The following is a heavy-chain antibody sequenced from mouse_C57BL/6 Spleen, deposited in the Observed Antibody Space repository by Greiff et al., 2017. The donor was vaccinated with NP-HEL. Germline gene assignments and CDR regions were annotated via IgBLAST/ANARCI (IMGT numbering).Heavy chain of an antibody. Sequence: VQLKQSGPELVKPGASVKISCKASGYSFTDYNMNWVKQSNGKSLEWIGVINPNYGTTSYNQKFKGKATLTVDKSSSTAYMQLNSLTSEDSAVYYGAIYYGSSKVYAMDDWGQGTSVTVSS. J-gene: IGHJ4*01. V-gene: IGHV1-39*01. CDR1: GYSFTDYN. D-gene: IGHD1-1*01. CDR2: INPNYGTT. CDR3: AIYYGSSKVYAMDD.